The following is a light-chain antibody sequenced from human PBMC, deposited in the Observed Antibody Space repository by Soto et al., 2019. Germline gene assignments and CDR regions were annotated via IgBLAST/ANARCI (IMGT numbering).Light chain of an antibody. CDR1: QILLHSNGYNY. Sequence: MTQSPLSLSVTPGYPASISCSSSQILLHSNGYNYLDWYQQKPGQSPRLLIYGTSTRATDIPARFSGSGSGTEFTLTISSLQSEDSAVYYCHQYNFWPTFGQGTKVDIK. CDR2: GTS. CDR3: HQYNFWPT. J-gene: IGKJ1*01. V-gene: IGKV3-15*01.